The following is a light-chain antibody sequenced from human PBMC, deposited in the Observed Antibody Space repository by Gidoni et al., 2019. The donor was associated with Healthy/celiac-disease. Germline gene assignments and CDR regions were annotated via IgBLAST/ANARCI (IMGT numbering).Light chain of an antibody. J-gene: IGKJ3*01. Sequence: DIVMTQSPLSLPVTPGEPASISCRSSQSLLHSNGYNYLDRYLQKPGQSPQLLIYSGSNRASGVTDRFSGSGSGTDFTLKISRVEAEDVGVYYCMQALQFTFGPGTKVDIK. V-gene: IGKV2-28*01. CDR1: QSLLHSNGYNY. CDR2: SGS. CDR3: MQALQFT.